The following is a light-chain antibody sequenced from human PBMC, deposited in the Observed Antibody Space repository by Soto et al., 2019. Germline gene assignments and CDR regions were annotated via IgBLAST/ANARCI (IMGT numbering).Light chain of an antibody. V-gene: IGLV2-23*02. J-gene: IGLJ1*01. Sequence: QSVLTQPASLSGSPGQSITISCTGTSSDVGSYNLVSWYQQHPGKAPKLMIYEVTQRPSGVSDRFSGSKSGNTASLTISGLQAEDEADYYCCSYAGGTYVFGTGTKVTVL. CDR3: CSYAGGTYV. CDR1: SSDVGSYNL. CDR2: EVT.